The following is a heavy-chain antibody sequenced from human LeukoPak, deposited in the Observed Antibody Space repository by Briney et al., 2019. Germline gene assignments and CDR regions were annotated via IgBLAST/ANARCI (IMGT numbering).Heavy chain of an antibody. D-gene: IGHD3-22*01. CDR3: AKDLRSGYYYAYFYYYYMDV. Sequence: GGSLRLSCAASGFTFSSYGMHWVRQAPGKGLEWAAFIRYDGSNKYYADSVKGRFTISRDNSKNTLYLQMNSLRAEDTAVYYCAKDLRSGYYYAYFYYYYMDVWGKGTTVTVSS. J-gene: IGHJ6*03. CDR1: GFTFSSYG. CDR2: IRYDGSNK. V-gene: IGHV3-30*02.